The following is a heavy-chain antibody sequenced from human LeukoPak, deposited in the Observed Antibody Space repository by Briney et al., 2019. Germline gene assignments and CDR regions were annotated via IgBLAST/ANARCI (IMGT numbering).Heavy chain of an antibody. CDR1: GFTFSSYG. Sequence: GGSLRLSCAASGFTFSSYGMSWVRQAPGKGLEWVSAISGSGGSTYYADSVKGRFTISRDNSKNTLYLQMNSLRAEDTAVYYCAKGGTYYDILTGYSPYYFDYWGQGTLVTVSS. J-gene: IGHJ4*02. D-gene: IGHD3-9*01. V-gene: IGHV3-23*01. CDR3: AKGGTYYDILTGYSPYYFDY. CDR2: ISGSGGST.